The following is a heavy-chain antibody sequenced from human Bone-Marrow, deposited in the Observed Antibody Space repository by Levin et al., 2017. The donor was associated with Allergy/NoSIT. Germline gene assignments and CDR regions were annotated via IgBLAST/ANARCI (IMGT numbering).Heavy chain of an antibody. J-gene: IGHJ6*02. CDR3: ARLRSDYGMDV. Sequence: GESLKISCKASRNIFSSYDINWVRQATGQGLEWMGWMHPTTGKTRYAQKFQGRVTMTRNTSISTAYLELSSLSSEDTAVYYCARLRSDYGMDVWGLGTTVTVSS. V-gene: IGHV1-8*01. CDR2: MHPTTGKT. D-gene: IGHD4-17*01. CDR1: RNIFSSYD.